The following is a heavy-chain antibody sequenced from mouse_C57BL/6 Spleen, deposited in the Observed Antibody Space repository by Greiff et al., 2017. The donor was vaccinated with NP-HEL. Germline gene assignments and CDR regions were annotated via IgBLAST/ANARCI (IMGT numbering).Heavy chain of an antibody. Sequence: EVQVVESGGGLVKPGGSLKLSCAASGFTFSSYAMSWVRQTPEKRLEWVATISDGGSYTYYPDNVKGRFTISRDNAKHNLDLQMIHLKSDDTAMYYCAREVVKCLYYFDYWGQGTTLTVSS. CDR3: AREVVKCLYYFDY. V-gene: IGHV5-4*01. CDR1: GFTFSSYA. CDR2: ISDGGSYT. J-gene: IGHJ2*01.